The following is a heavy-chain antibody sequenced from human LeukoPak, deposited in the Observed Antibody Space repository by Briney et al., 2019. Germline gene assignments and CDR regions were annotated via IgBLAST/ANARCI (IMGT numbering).Heavy chain of an antibody. CDR2: ISAGGSGT. Sequence: GGSLRLSCAASGFTFTTYAMAWVRQAPGKGLEWVSAISAGGSGTYYADSFKGRFTISRDNFKNTVYLQMSSLRAEDTAVYYCANGLRSSPPGIFDFWSQGTLVTVSS. CDR3: ANGLRSSPPGIFDF. D-gene: IGHD6-6*01. CDR1: GFTFTTYA. V-gene: IGHV3-23*01. J-gene: IGHJ4*02.